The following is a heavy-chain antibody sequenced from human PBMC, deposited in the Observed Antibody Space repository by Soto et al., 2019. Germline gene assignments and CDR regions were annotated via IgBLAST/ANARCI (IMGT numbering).Heavy chain of an antibody. J-gene: IGHJ3*02. CDR1: GGSISSYY. V-gene: IGHV4-59*01. CDR3: AREVTMIRGDAFDI. CDR2: IYYSGST. Sequence: SETLSLTCTVSGGSISSYYWSWIRQPPGKGLEWIWYIYYSGSTNYNPSLKSRVTISGDTSKNQYSQKLSSVTAADTAVYYCAREVTMIRGDAFDIWGQGTMVTVSS. D-gene: IGHD3-22*01.